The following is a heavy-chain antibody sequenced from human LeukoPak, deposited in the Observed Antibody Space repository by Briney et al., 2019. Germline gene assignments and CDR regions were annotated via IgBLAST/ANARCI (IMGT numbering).Heavy chain of an antibody. J-gene: IGHJ4*02. D-gene: IGHD1-26*01. CDR3: AKSIVGATTEPDY. CDR2: ISYDGSNK. CDR1: GFTFSSYG. V-gene: IGHV3-30*18. Sequence: GGSLRLSCAASGFTFSSYGMHWVRQAPGKGLEWVAVISYDGSNKYYADSVKGRFTISRDNSKNTLCLQMNSLRAEDTAVYYCAKSIVGATTEPDYWGQGTLVTVSS.